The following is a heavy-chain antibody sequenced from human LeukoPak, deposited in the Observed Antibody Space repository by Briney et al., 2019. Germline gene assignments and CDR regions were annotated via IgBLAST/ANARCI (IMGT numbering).Heavy chain of an antibody. CDR2: IYYSGST. J-gene: IGHJ4*02. CDR1: GGSISSYY. CDR3: AREVGYCSGGSCYSYFDY. V-gene: IGHV4-59*01. Sequence: SETLSLTCTVPGGSISSYYWSWIRQPPGKGLEWIGYIYYSGSTNYNASLTNRVTISVDTSKNQFSLKLSSVTAADTAVYYCAREVGYCSGGSCYSYFDYWGQETLVTVSS. D-gene: IGHD2-15*01.